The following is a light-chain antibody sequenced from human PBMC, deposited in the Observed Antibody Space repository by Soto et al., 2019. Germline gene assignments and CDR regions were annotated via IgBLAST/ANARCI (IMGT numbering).Light chain of an antibody. CDR1: QTVSNNY. CDR3: QQYGSSPPYT. J-gene: IGKJ2*01. Sequence: EVVLTQSPGTLSLSPGERATLSCRASQTVSNNYLAWYQLKPGQAPRLPIFGSSDRAAGIPDRFSGSGSGTDFTLTISRLEPEDVAVYYCQQYGSSPPYTFGQGTKLEIK. V-gene: IGKV3-20*01. CDR2: GSS.